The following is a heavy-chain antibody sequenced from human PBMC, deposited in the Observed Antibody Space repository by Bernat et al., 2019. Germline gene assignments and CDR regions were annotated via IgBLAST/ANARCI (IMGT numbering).Heavy chain of an antibody. CDR2: ISSSSSYI. CDR3: ARVSEGYYDSSGYYNAFDI. D-gene: IGHD3-22*01. J-gene: IGHJ3*02. Sequence: VQLVESGGGVVQPGGSLRLSCAASGFTFSSYSMNWVRQAPGKGLEWVSSISSSSSYIYYADSVKGRFTISRDNAKNSLYLQMNSLRAEDTAVYYCARVSEGYYDSSGYYNAFDIWGQGTMVTVSP. V-gene: IGHV3-21*01. CDR1: GFTFSSYS.